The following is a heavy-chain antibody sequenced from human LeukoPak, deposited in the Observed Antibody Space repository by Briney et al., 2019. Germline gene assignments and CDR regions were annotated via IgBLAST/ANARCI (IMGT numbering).Heavy chain of an antibody. V-gene: IGHV3-23*01. J-gene: IGHJ1*01. CDR3: ANTGYSSSWGEYFQH. D-gene: IGHD6-13*01. CDR1: GFTFGSYA. CDR2: ISGSGGST. Sequence: PGGSLRLSCAASGFTFGSYAMSWVRQAPGKGLEWVSAISGSGGSTYYADSVKGRFTISRDNSKNTLYLQMNSLRAEDTAVYYCANTGYSSSWGEYFQHWGQGTLVTVSS.